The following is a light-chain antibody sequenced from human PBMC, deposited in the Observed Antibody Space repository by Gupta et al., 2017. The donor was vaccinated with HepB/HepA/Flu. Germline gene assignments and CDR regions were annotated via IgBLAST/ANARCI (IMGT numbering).Light chain of an antibody. J-gene: IGKJ1*01. Sequence: DIQMTQSPSTLSASVGDRFTITCRASQGISSWLAWYQQKPGKAPKLLIYKASSLESGVPSRFSGSGSGTEFTLTISSLQPDDFATYYCQQDNSYSLTFGQGTKVEIK. CDR1: QGISSW. CDR2: KAS. V-gene: IGKV1-5*03. CDR3: QQDNSYSLT.